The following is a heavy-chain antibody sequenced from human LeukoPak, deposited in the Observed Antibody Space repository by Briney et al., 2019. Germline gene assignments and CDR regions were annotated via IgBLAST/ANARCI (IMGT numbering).Heavy chain of an antibody. CDR1: GFTFSIYS. CDR2: ISSSSSTI. Sequence: GGSLRLSCAASGFTFSIYSMNWVRQAPGKGLEWVSYISSSSSTIYYVDSVKGRFTISRDNAKNSLYLQMNSLRDEDTAVYYCARDRYIYSGYEDDAFDIWGQGTMVTVSS. D-gene: IGHD5-12*01. V-gene: IGHV3-48*02. CDR3: ARDRYIYSGYEDDAFDI. J-gene: IGHJ3*02.